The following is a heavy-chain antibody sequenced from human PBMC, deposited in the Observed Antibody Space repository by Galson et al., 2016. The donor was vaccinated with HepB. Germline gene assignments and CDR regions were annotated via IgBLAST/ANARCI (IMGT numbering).Heavy chain of an antibody. CDR3: TTDDYYEGSTYYPGFDS. D-gene: IGHD3-22*01. Sequence: SLRLSCAATGFTFSKAWMSWVRQAPGKGLEWVGRIKSKADGETIDAAAPVKGIFIFSRDDSKNTLYLQMNSLKIEDTAVYYCTTDDYYEGSTYYPGFDSWGQGTLVTVSS. CDR2: IKSKADGETI. CDR1: GFTFSKAW. V-gene: IGHV3-15*01. J-gene: IGHJ4*02.